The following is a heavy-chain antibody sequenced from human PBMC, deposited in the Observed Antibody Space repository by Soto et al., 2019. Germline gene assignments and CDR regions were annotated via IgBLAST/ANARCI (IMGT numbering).Heavy chain of an antibody. D-gene: IGHD3-22*01. CDR3: ARAPSSRDSSGYLFDY. J-gene: IGHJ4*02. CDR1: GYTFTSYA. Sequence: ASVKLSCKASGYTFTSYAMHWVRQAQGQRLEWMGWINAGNGNTKYSQKFQGRVTITRDTSASTAYMELSSLRSEDTAVYYCARAPSSRDSSGYLFDYWGQGTLVTV. V-gene: IGHV1-3*01. CDR2: INAGNGNT.